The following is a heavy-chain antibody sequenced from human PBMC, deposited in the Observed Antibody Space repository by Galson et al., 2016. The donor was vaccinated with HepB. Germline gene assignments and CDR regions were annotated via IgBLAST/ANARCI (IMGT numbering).Heavy chain of an antibody. J-gene: IGHJ4*02. V-gene: IGHV3-23*01. CDR1: GFTFSNFA. Sequence: SLRLSCAVSGFTFSNFAMNWVRQTPGKGLEWVAVISGSGKSIYYAASVKGRFTISRDNYKNTLSLLMNSLRADDTAIYFCVKDRGTFYLDGFDYWGQGTPVSVSS. D-gene: IGHD2/OR15-2a*01. CDR3: VKDRGTFYLDGFDY. CDR2: ISGSGKSI.